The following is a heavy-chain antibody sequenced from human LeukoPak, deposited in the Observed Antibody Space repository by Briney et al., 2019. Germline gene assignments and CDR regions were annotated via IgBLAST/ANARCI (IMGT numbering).Heavy chain of an antibody. CDR2: ISASGNT. CDR1: GCSIRNYY. D-gene: IGHD2-21*02. J-gene: IGHJ4*02. Sequence: SETLSLTCTVSGCSIRNYYWSWIRQPAGKGLEWIGRISASGNTNYNPPLKSRVTMSVDTPMNLFALKLSSVTAADTAAYYCARQGVATAIDYWGQGTLVTVSS. CDR3: ARQGVATAIDY. V-gene: IGHV4-4*07.